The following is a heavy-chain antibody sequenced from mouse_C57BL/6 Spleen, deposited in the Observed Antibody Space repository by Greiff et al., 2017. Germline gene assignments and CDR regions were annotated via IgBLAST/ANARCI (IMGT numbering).Heavy chain of an antibody. Sequence: VQLQQPGAELVKPGASVKLSCTASGFNIKDYYMHWVKQRTEQGLEWIGRIDPEDGETKYAPKFQGKATITADTSSNTAYLQLSSLTSKDTAVYYCARSLITTASYFDVWGTGTTVTVSS. D-gene: IGHD1-2*01. V-gene: IGHV14-2*01. CDR2: IDPEDGET. CDR3: ARSLITTASYFDV. CDR1: GFNIKDYY. J-gene: IGHJ1*03.